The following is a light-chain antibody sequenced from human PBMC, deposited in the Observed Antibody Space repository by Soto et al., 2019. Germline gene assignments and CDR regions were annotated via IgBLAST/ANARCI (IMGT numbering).Light chain of an antibody. J-gene: IGLJ1*01. CDR1: SSDVGGYNY. CDR2: DVS. V-gene: IGLV2-14*01. Sequence: QAVVTQPASVSGSPGQSITISCTGTSSDVGGYNYVSSYQQHPGKAPKLMIYDVSNRPSGVSNRFSGSKSGNTASLTISGLQAEDEADYYCSSYTSSSTQVFGTGTKLTVL. CDR3: SSYTSSSTQV.